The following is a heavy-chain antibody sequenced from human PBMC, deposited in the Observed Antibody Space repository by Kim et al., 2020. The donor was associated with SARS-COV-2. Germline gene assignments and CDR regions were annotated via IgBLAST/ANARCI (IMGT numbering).Heavy chain of an antibody. CDR1: GFTFSSYW. CDR3: ASHSSSWQGYYYYGMDV. V-gene: IGHV3-7*03. Sequence: GGSLRLSCAASGFTFSSYWMSWVRQAPGKGLEWVANIKQDGSEKYYVDSVKGRFTISRDNAKNSLYLQMNSLRAEDTAVYYCASHSSSWQGYYYYGMDVWGQGTTVTVSS. J-gene: IGHJ6*02. CDR2: IKQDGSEK. D-gene: IGHD6-13*01.